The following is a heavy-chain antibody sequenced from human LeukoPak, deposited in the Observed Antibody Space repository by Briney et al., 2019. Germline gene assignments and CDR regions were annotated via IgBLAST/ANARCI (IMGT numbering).Heavy chain of an antibody. CDR1: GFTFSNYE. J-gene: IGHJ4*02. CDR2: ITTSGGIK. CDR3: ARDGVVDSSGWYVDY. D-gene: IGHD6-19*01. V-gene: IGHV3-48*03. Sequence: GASLRLSCATSGFTFSNYEMNWVRQAPGKGLEWVSYITTSGGIKSYADSVKGRFTISRDNAKNSVYLQINSLRAEDTAVYYCARDGVVDSSGWYVDYWGQGTLVTVSS.